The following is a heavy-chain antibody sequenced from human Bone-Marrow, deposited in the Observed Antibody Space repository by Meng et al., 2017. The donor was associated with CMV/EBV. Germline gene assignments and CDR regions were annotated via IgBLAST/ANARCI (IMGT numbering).Heavy chain of an antibody. Sequence: SEPLSLTCTVSGGSISSYYWSWIRQLPGKGLEWIGYIYYSGSTNYNPSLKSRVTISVDTSKNQFSLKLSSVTSADTAVYYCARLWFGWTMDVWGQGTTVTVSS. CDR1: GGSISSYY. D-gene: IGHD3-10*01. V-gene: IGHV4-59*01. CDR2: IYYSGST. CDR3: ARLWFGWTMDV. J-gene: IGHJ6*02.